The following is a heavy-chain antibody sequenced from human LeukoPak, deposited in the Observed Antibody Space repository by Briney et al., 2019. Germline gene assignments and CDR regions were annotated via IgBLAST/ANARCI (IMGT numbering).Heavy chain of an antibody. CDR3: ARVWPYCSSTSCTPGGMDV. CDR2: IYYSGST. D-gene: IGHD2-2*01. CDR1: GGSISSYY. V-gene: IGHV4-59*01. J-gene: IGHJ6*04. Sequence: SETLSLICTVSGGSISSYYWSWIRQPPGKGLEWIGYIYYSGSTNYNPSLKSRVTISVDTSKNQFSLKLSSVTAADTAVYYCARVWPYCSSTSCTPGGMDVWGKGTTVTVSS.